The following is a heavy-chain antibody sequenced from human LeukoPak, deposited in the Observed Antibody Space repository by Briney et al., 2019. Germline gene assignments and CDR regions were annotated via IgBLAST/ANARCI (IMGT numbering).Heavy chain of an antibody. CDR2: ISYDGSNK. V-gene: IGHV3-30*03. D-gene: IGHD3-10*01. CDR3: ARDLWFGELLY. Sequence: PGRSLRLSCAASGFTFSSYGMHWVRQAPGKGLEWVAVISYDGSNKYYADSVKGRFTISRDNSKNTLYLQMNSLRAEDTAVYYCARDLWFGELLYWGQGTLVTVSS. CDR1: GFTFSSYG. J-gene: IGHJ4*02.